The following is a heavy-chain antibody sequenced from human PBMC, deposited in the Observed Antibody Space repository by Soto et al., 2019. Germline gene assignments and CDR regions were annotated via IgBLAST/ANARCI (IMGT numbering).Heavy chain of an antibody. CDR1: GGSISSGGYS. D-gene: IGHD1-1*01. CDR2: IYHSGST. J-gene: IGHJ5*02. Sequence: QLQLQESGSGLVRPSQTLSLTCAVSGGSISSGGYSWNWIRQPPGKGLEWIGYIYHSGSTLYNPSLKSRVTISVDKSKNQFSLKLISVTAADTAVYYCARDQLEGHLFDPWGQGTLVTVSS. CDR3: ARDQLEGHLFDP. V-gene: IGHV4-30-2*01.